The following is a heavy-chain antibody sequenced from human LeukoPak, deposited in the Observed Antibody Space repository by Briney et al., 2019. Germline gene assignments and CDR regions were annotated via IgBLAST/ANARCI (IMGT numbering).Heavy chain of an antibody. D-gene: IGHD5-18*01. V-gene: IGHV5-51*01. CDR1: GYSFTSYW. CDR2: GYPGDSDT. CDR3: ARHGGRIQLWLEYWFDP. J-gene: IGHJ5*02. Sequence: GESLKISCKGSGYSFTSYWIGWVRQMPGKGREWMGIGYPGDSDTRYSPSFQGQVTIPVAKSISTAYLQWSSLKASDTAMYSCARHGGRIQLWLEYWFDPWGQGTLVTVSS.